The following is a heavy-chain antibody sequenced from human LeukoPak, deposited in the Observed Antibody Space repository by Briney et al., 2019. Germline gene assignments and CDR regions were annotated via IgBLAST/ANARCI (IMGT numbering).Heavy chain of an antibody. Sequence: SETLSLTCTVSGGSISSSSYYWGWIRQPPGKGLEWIGSIYYSGSTYYNPSLKSRVTISVDTSKNQFSLKLSSVTAADTAVYYCARETGYDSSGYYSTRHWFDPWGQGTLVTVSS. J-gene: IGHJ5*02. D-gene: IGHD3-22*01. CDR2: IYYSGST. CDR1: GGSISSSSYY. CDR3: ARETGYDSSGYYSTRHWFDP. V-gene: IGHV4-39*07.